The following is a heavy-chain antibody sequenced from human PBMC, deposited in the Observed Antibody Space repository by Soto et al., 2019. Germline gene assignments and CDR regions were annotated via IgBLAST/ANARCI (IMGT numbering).Heavy chain of an antibody. CDR1: GFTVSSNY. CDR3: ARGGDGDAFDI. J-gene: IGHJ3*02. Sequence: GGSLRLSCAASGFTVSSNYMSWVRQAPGKGLEWVSVIYCGGSTYYADSVKGRFTISRDNSKNTLYLQMNSLRAEDTAVYYCARGGDGDAFDIWGQGTMVTVSS. V-gene: IGHV3-53*01. CDR2: IYCGGST. D-gene: IGHD3-10*01.